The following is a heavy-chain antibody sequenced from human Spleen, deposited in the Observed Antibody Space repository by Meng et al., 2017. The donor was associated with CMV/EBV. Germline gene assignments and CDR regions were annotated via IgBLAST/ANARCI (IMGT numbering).Heavy chain of an antibody. J-gene: IGHJ4*02. CDR1: GGSGSSGSNY. CDR2: VYYSGST. V-gene: IGHV4-61*01. CDR3: ARVGSYYSPLDY. D-gene: IGHD3-22*01. Sequence: VSGGSGSSGSNYWTWIRQPPGKGLEWIGYVYYSGSTNYNPSLKSRVTISLDTSKNQFSLKLTSVTAADTAVYYCARVGSYYSPLDYWGQGTLVTVSS.